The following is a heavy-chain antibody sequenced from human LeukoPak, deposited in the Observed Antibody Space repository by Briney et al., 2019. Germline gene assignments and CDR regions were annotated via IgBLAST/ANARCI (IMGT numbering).Heavy chain of an antibody. Sequence: PGRSLRLSCAASGFTFDDYAMHWVRQAPGKGLEWFSGISWNSGSIGYADSVKGRFTISRDNAKNTVYLEMNSLRVEDTAIYYCGTVFDHWGQGALVTVSS. CDR1: GFTFDDYA. J-gene: IGHJ4*02. CDR3: GTVFDH. CDR2: ISWNSGSI. V-gene: IGHV3-9*01.